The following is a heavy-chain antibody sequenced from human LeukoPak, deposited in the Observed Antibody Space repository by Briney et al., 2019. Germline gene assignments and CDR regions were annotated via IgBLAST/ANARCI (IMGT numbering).Heavy chain of an antibody. CDR2: ISGSGGST. D-gene: IGHD3-10*01. J-gene: IGHJ4*02. V-gene: IGHV3-23*01. Sequence: TGGSLRLSCAASGFTFSSYGMSWVRQAPGKGLEWVSAISGSGGSTYYADSVKGRFTISRDNSKNTLYLQMNSLRAEDTAVYYCAKTLFRTPMVRGIDYWGQGTLVTVSS. CDR3: AKTLFRTPMVRGIDY. CDR1: GFTFSSYG.